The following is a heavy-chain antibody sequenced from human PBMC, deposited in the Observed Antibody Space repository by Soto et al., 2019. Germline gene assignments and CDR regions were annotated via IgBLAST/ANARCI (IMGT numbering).Heavy chain of an antibody. CDR2: IKSRVDGGAT. V-gene: IGHV3-15*07. CDR3: TATAAPGVDV. J-gene: IGHJ6*02. D-gene: IGHD6-25*01. Sequence: EAQLVESGGGLAKPGGSLRLSCAASGFSFSHAWMNWVRQAPGKGLEWVGRIKSRVDGGATDFAAPVKGRFTVSRDDSENTVYLQMNSLKTEDTATYYCTATAAPGVDVWAPGPRSSSP. CDR1: GFSFSHAW.